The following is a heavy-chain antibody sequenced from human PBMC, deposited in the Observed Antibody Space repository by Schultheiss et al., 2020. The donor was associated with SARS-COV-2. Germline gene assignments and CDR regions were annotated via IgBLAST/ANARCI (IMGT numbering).Heavy chain of an antibody. D-gene: IGHD6-19*01. CDR3: AGGGRGWVKDAFDI. CDR1: GFTVSSNY. CDR2: IYSGGST. J-gene: IGHJ3*02. Sequence: GGSLRLSCVASGFTVSSNYMSWVRQAPGKGLEWVSVIYSGGSTYYADSVKGRFTISRDNSKNTLYLQMNSLRAEDTAVYYCAGGGRGWVKDAFDIWGQGTMVTVSS. V-gene: IGHV3-53*01.